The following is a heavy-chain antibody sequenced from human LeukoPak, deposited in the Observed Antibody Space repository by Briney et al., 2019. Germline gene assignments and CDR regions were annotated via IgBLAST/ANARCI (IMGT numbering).Heavy chain of an antibody. CDR2: IGTTGSTR. J-gene: IGHJ5*02. CDR1: GFTFSTYS. D-gene: IGHD1-1*01. CDR3: ASFDRYT. V-gene: IGHV3-48*01. Sequence: GGSLRLSCAASGFTFSTYSMNWVRQAPGKGLEWVSYIGTTGSTRYYADSVKGRFTISRDNAKNSLYLQMNSLRAEDTAVYYCASFDRYTWGQGILVTVSS.